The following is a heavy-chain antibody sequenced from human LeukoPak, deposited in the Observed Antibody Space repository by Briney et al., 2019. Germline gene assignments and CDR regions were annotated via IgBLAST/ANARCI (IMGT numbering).Heavy chain of an antibody. V-gene: IGHV1-69*13. CDR3: ARSGYSYGYTGPYGMDV. J-gene: IGHJ6*04. CDR1: GGTFSSYA. CDR2: IIPIFGTA. D-gene: IGHD5-18*01. Sequence: SVKVSFKASGGTFSSYAISWVRQAPGQGLEWMGGIIPIFGTANYAQKFQGRVTITADESTSTAYMELSSLRSEDTAVYYCARSGYSYGYTGPYGMDVWGKGTTVTVSS.